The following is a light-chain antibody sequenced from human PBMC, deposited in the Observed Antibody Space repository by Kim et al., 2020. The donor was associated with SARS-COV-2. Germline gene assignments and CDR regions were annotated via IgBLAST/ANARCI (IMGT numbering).Light chain of an antibody. CDR3: QTWGTGTVV. CDR2: LNSDGSH. J-gene: IGLJ2*01. Sequence: QLVLTQSPSASASLGASVKLTCTLSSGRSSYAIAWHQQHPEKGPRYLMKLNSDGSHSKGDGIPDRFSGSSSGAERYLTISSLQSEDEADYYCQTWGTGTVVFGGGTQLTVL. V-gene: IGLV4-69*01. CDR1: SGRSSYA.